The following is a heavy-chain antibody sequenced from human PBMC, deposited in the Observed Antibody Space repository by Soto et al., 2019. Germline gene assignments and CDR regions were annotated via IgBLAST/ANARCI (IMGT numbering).Heavy chain of an antibody. CDR3: ASKFGELLADAFDI. CDR2: INHSGST. J-gene: IGHJ3*02. Sequence: PSETLSLTCAVYGGSFSGYYWTWIRQPPGTGLEWIGEINHSGSTNYNPSLKSRVTISVDTSKNQFSLKLTSVTAADTAVYYCASKFGELLADAFDIWGQGTVVTVSS. CDR1: GGSFSGYY. D-gene: IGHD3-10*01. V-gene: IGHV4-34*01.